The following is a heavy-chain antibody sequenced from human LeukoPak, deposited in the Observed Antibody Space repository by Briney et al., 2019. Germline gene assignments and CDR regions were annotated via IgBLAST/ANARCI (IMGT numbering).Heavy chain of an antibody. V-gene: IGHV1-24*01. CDR2: FDPEDGET. CDR1: GYTLTELS. CDR3: ATVVVPAAPLDY. J-gene: IGHJ4*02. D-gene: IGHD2-2*01. Sequence: ASVKVSCKVSGYTLTELSMHWVRQAPGKGLEWMGGFDPEDGETIYAQKFQGRVTMTEDTSTDTAYMKLSSLRSEDTAVYYCATVVVPAAPLDYWGQGTLVTVSS.